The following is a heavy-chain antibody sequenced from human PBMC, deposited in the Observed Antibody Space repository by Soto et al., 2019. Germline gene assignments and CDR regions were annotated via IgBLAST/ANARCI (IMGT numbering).Heavy chain of an antibody. V-gene: IGHV1-69*04. CDR1: GGTLSSLA. CDR2: FIPVVAMA. CDR3: AASPSFWQNYYYGAMDV. Sequence: GASVKVSCKTSGGTLSSLAISWVRQAPGQGLEWVGTFIPVVAMAKYGQNFQGRVTITRDLSTNTIYMDLSGLRSEDTAVYYCAASPSFWQNYYYGAMDVWGQGTTVTVSS. J-gene: IGHJ6*02.